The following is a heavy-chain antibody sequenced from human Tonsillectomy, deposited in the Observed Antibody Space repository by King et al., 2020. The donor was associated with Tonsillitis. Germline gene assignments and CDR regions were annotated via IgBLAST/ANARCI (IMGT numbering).Heavy chain of an antibody. J-gene: IGHJ4*02. CDR1: AFTVSSNNF. CDR3: AREITTYGDYAAFDY. Sequence: VQLVESGGGLVQPGGSLRLSCAASAFTVSSNNFMNWVRQAPGKGLEWVSVIYSGGSTYYADSVKGRFTIPRDNSKNTPYLQMNSLRAEDTAVYYCAREITTYGDYAAFDYWGQGTLVTVSS. V-gene: IGHV3-66*01. CDR2: IYSGGST. D-gene: IGHD4-17*01.